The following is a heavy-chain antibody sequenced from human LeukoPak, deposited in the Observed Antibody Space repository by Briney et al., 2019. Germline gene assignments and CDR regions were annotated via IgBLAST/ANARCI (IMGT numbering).Heavy chain of an antibody. V-gene: IGHV4-39*01. CDR3: ARLLAHFDY. CDR2: IYDSGST. Sequence: SETLSLTCTVSGGXISSTTYYWGWIRQPPGKGLEWIGTIYDSGSTYYSPSLKSRVTISVDTSKNQFSLKLSSVTAADTAVYYCARLLAHFDYWGQGTLVTVSS. CDR1: GGXISSTTYY. J-gene: IGHJ4*02.